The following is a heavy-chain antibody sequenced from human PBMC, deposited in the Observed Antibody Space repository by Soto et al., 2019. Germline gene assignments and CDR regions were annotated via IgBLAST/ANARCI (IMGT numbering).Heavy chain of an antibody. D-gene: IGHD3-10*01. CDR1: GASIISLDYY. CDR3: ARGAVVSLVRGVMGGNWFDP. Sequence: QVQLQESGPGPVRPSQTLSLTCTVSGASIISLDYYWTWIRQPPGTGLEWIGHIYHPGATYYNPSLKSRVVMSVDTSNFQFSRKLSSVTAADTAVFYCARGAVVSLVRGVMGGNWFDPWGQGNLVTVSS. CDR2: IYHPGAT. J-gene: IGHJ5*02. V-gene: IGHV4-30-4*01.